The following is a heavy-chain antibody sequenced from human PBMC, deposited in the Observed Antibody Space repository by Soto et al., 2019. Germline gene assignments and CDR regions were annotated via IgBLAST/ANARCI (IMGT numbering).Heavy chain of an antibody. D-gene: IGHD6-19*01. J-gene: IGHJ3*01. Sequence: EVQLVQSGGEVKKSGASLKIPCTASRDSFKSYWIAWVRQMPGKGLEWMGKIYPGDSETKYSPSFQGQVTILADKSITTAYLHWRSLKASDTAMSVCAIPMGIAVGGDVFDLWGQGTMVTVSS. CDR1: RDSFKSYW. CDR2: IYPGDSET. CDR3: AIPMGIAVGGDVFDL. V-gene: IGHV5-51*03.